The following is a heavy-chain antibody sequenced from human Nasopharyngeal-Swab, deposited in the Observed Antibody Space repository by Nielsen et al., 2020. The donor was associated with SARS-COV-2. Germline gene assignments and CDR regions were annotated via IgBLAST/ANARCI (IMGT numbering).Heavy chain of an antibody. D-gene: IGHD3-3*01. V-gene: IGHV1-69*13. CDR2: IIPIFGTA. Sequence: SVKVSCKASGGTFSSYAISWVRQAPGQGLEWMGGIIPIFGTANYAQKFQGRVTITADESTSTAYMELSSLRSEDTAVYYCARGMGAYDFWSGYYTGRGYYYYGMDVWGQGTTVTVSS. CDR3: ARGMGAYDFWSGYYTGRGYYYYGMDV. CDR1: GGTFSSYA. J-gene: IGHJ6*02.